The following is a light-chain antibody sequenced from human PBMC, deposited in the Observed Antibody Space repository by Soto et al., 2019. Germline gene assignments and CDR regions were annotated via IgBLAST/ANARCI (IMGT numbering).Light chain of an antibody. V-gene: IGKV3-20*01. CDR3: QQYGSSPWT. J-gene: IGKJ1*01. CDR1: QSFSSIY. Sequence: EIVLTQPPGTLSLSPGERSTLSCRASQSFSSIYLAWYQHKPGQTHRXXIYDTSTRATGVPTRFSGSRSGADFTITISRLEPEDFEVYYCQQYGSSPWTFGQGTKVDIK. CDR2: DTS.